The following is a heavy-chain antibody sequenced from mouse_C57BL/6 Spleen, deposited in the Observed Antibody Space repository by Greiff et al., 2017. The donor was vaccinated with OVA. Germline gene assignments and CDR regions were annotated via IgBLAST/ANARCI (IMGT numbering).Heavy chain of an antibody. D-gene: IGHD2-1*01. CDR1: GYTFTSYW. Sequence: QVQLQQPGAELVKPGASVKLSCKASGYTFTSYWMHWVKQRPGPGLEWIGMIHPNSGSTNYNEKFKSKATLTVDKSSSTAYMQLSSLTSEDSAVYYCARWGSGNYDFDYWGQGTTLTVSS. J-gene: IGHJ2*01. V-gene: IGHV1-64*01. CDR3: ARWGSGNYDFDY. CDR2: IHPNSGST.